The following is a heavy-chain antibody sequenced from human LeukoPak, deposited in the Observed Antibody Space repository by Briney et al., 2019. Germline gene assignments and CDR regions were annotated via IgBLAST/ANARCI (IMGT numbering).Heavy chain of an antibody. V-gene: IGHV5-51*01. CDR3: ARRGYCATTTCYRLFDY. D-gene: IGHD2-2*01. Sequence: GESLKISCKGPGYSFTNYWIGWVRQMPGKGLEWMGIIYPGDSDTRYSPSFQGQVTISADKSITTAYLQWSSLKASDTAMYYCARRGYCATTTCYRLFDYWGQGTLVTVSS. J-gene: IGHJ4*02. CDR1: GYSFTNYW. CDR2: IYPGDSDT.